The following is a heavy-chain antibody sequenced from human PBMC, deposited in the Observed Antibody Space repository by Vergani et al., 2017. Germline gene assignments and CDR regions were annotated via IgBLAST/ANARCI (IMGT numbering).Heavy chain of an antibody. Sequence: QVQLVQSGAEVKKPGASVKVSCKASGYTFTSYAMHWVRQAPGQRLEWMGWIKTGNGNTKYSQTFQGRATITAAESTSTAYMELSSLRSEETAVYYCARGVDGDYRAYWYFDLWGRGTLVTVSS. CDR1: GYTFTSYA. V-gene: IGHV1-3*04. D-gene: IGHD4-17*01. J-gene: IGHJ2*01. CDR2: IKTGNGNT. CDR3: ARGVDGDYRAYWYFDL.